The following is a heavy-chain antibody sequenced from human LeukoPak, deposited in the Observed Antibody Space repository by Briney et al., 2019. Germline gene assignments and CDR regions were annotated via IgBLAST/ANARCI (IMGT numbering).Heavy chain of an antibody. V-gene: IGHV3-33*08. Sequence: PGGSLRLSCAASGFTFSSYGMHWVRQAPGKGLEWVAVIWYDGSNKYYADSVKGRFTISRDNSKNTLYLQMNSLRAEDTAVYYCARDPLLRSHYYYGMDVWGQGTTVTVSS. J-gene: IGHJ6*02. CDR3: ARDPLLRSHYYYGMDV. CDR2: IWYDGSNK. D-gene: IGHD3-10*02. CDR1: GFTFSSYG.